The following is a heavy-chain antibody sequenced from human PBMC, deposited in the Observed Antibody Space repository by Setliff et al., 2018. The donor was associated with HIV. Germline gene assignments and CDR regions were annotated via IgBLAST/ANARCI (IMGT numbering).Heavy chain of an antibody. CDR3: ARDVGSSSYFDY. D-gene: IGHD6-6*01. Sequence: LKISCAASGFTFSSYEMNWVRQAPGKGLEWISYIDRSGSAIYYADSVKGRFTISRDNAKNSLYLQMNSLRAEDTAVYYCARDVGSSSYFDYWGQGTLVTVSS. V-gene: IGHV3-48*03. CDR1: GFTFSSYE. J-gene: IGHJ4*02. CDR2: IDRSGSAI.